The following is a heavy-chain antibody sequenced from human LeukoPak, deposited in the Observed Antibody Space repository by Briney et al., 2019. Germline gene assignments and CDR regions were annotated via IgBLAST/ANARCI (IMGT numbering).Heavy chain of an antibody. D-gene: IGHD5-12*01. CDR2: IRSKANSYAT. CDR1: GFTFSGSA. J-gene: IGHJ4*02. CDR3: TYLGGAMGGYDTDY. Sequence: GGSLRLSCAASGFTFSGSAMHWVRQASGKGLEWVGRIRSKANSYATAYAASVKGRFTISRDDSKNTGYLQMNSLKTEDTAVYYCTYLGGAMGGYDTDYWGQGTLVTVSS. V-gene: IGHV3-73*01.